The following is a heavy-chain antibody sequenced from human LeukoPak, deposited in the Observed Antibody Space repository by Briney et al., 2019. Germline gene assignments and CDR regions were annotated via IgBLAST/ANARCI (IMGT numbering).Heavy chain of an antibody. J-gene: IGHJ4*02. V-gene: IGHV3-7*01. CDR2: IKQDGCEQ. CDR3: ASTNSLDY. CDR1: GFSFSSYW. D-gene: IGHD2-2*01. Sequence: GGSLSLSCAASGFSFSSYWMSWVRQAPGKGLEWVANIKQDGCEQNYVDSVKGRFTISRDNTKNSLYLQMNSLRAEDTAVYYCASTNSLDYWGQGTLVTVSS.